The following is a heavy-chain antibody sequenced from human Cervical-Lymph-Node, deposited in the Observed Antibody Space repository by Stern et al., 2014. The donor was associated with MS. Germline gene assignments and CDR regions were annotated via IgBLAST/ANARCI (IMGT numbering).Heavy chain of an antibody. V-gene: IGHV7-4-1*02. CDR1: GYTFNHYA. CDR2: ISTNPGDP. Sequence: DQLVESGSELKKPGASVKVSCKASGYTFNHYAMHWVRQAPGQGLEWMGWISTNPGDPDYAQGFTGRFVFSMDTSVSTAYLQITSLKAEDTAVYYCARPNDSSGLFDQWGQGTLVTVSS. D-gene: IGHD6-19*01. CDR3: ARPNDSSGLFDQ. J-gene: IGHJ5*02.